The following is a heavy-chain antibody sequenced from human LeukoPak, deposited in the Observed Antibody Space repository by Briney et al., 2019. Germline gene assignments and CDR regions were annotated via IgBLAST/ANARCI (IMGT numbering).Heavy chain of an antibody. Sequence: GGSLRLSCAASGFTSSSYWMHWVRQAPGKGLVWVSRINSDGSVTSYADSVKGRFTISRDNAKNTLYLQMNSLRAEDTALYYCANGDDSSGYYYTWTYWGQGTLVTVSS. V-gene: IGHV3-74*01. J-gene: IGHJ4*02. CDR3: ANGDDSSGYYYTWTY. CDR1: GFTSSSYW. CDR2: INSDGSVT. D-gene: IGHD3-22*01.